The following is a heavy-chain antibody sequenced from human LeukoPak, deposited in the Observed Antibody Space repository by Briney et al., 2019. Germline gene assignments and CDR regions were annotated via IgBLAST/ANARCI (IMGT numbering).Heavy chain of an antibody. V-gene: IGHV4-59*01. J-gene: IGHJ4*02. CDR3: ARDGGYCSSTNCNDY. Sequence: SETLSLTCTVSGGSISSYYWSWIRQPPGKGLEWIGYIYYSGSTNYNPSLKSRVTISVDTSKNQFSLKLRSVTAADTAVYYCARDGGYCSSTNCNDYWGQGTLVTVSS. CDR1: GGSISSYY. CDR2: IYYSGST. D-gene: IGHD2-2*03.